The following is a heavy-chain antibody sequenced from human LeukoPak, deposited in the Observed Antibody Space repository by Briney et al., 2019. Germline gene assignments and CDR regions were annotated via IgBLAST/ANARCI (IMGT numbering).Heavy chain of an antibody. CDR1: GFTFSSYA. Sequence: GGSLRLSCAASGFTFSSYAMSWVRQAPGKGLEWVSAISGSGGSTYYADSVKGRFTISRDNSKNTLYLQMNSLRSEDTAVYYCARPGLRYCDWLFQNWFDPWGQGTLVTVSS. D-gene: IGHD3-9*01. V-gene: IGHV3-23*01. J-gene: IGHJ5*02. CDR3: ARPGLRYCDWLFQNWFDP. CDR2: ISGSGGST.